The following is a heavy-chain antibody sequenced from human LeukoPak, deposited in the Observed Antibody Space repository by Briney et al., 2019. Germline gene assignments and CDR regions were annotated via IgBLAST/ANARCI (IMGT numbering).Heavy chain of an antibody. J-gene: IGHJ4*02. D-gene: IGHD1-26*01. CDR1: GYTFSIYG. Sequence: ASVKVSCKASGYTFSIYGISWVRQAPGQGVEWMGWISVYNGNTNSAQKLQGRVTMTTDTSTSTAYMELRSLRSDDTAVYYCARDESSGSYYFDYWGQGTLVTVSS. V-gene: IGHV1-18*01. CDR3: ARDESSGSYYFDY. CDR2: ISVYNGNT.